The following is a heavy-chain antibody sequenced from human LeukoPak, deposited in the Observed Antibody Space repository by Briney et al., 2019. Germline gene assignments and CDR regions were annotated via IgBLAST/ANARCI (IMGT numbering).Heavy chain of an antibody. CDR1: GGSISSYY. V-gene: IGHV4-59*08. D-gene: IGHD3-10*01. CDR2: IYYSGST. J-gene: IGHJ4*02. Sequence: PSETLSLTCTVSGGSISSYYWSWIRQPPGKGLEWIGYIYYSGSTNYNPSLKSRVTISVDTSKNQFSLKLSSVTAADTAVYYCARLGDYFNYYFDYWGQGTLVTVSS. CDR3: ARLGDYFNYYFDY.